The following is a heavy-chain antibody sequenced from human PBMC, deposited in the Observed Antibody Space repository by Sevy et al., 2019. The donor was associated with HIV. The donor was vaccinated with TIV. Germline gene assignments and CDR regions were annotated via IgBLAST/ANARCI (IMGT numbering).Heavy chain of an antibody. CDR1: GFTFSSYG. CDR2: ISYDGSNK. CDR3: AKGGQWLVRDWSDP. J-gene: IGHJ5*02. V-gene: IGHV3-30*18. Sequence: GESLKISCAASGFTFSSYGMHWVRQAPGKGLDWVTVISYDGSNKYYADSVKGRFTISRDNSKNTLYLQMNSLRVEDTAVYYCAKGGQWLVRDWSDPWGQGTLVTVSS. D-gene: IGHD6-19*01.